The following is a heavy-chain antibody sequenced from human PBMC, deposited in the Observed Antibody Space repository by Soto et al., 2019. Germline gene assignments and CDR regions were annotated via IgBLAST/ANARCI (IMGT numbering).Heavy chain of an antibody. CDR1: GGTFSSYA. D-gene: IGHD1-1*01. V-gene: IGHV1-69*01. J-gene: IGHJ6*02. CDR3: AGNPNFDYYYGMDV. CDR2: IIPILGTA. Sequence: SVKVSCKASGGTFSSYAISWVRQAPGQGLEWMGGIIPILGTANYAQKFQGRVTITADESTSTAYMELSSLRSEDTAVYYCAGNPNFDYYYGMDVWGQGTTVTVSS.